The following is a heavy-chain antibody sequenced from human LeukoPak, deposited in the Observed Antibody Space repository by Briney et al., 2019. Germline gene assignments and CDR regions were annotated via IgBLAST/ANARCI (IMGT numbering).Heavy chain of an antibody. Sequence: GGSLRLSCAVSGFAFSLYSLNWARQAPGKGLEWVSYISSSSNTIYYADSVKGRFTISRDNAKNSLYLQMNSLRVEDTAVYYCTSSKGPLDHWGQGTPVTVSS. CDR1: GFAFSLYS. CDR3: TSSKGPLDH. J-gene: IGHJ4*02. CDR2: ISSSSNTI. V-gene: IGHV3-48*01.